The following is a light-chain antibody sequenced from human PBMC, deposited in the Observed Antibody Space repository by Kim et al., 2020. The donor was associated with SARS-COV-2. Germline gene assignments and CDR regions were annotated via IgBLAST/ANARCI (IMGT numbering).Light chain of an antibody. V-gene: IGKV3-15*01. CDR1: QSVNSN. J-gene: IGKJ4*01. Sequence: ESPGEGATLSGRARQSVNSNFAWYQQKPGQAPRLLIYGASTRATGVPARFSGSGSGTEFTLTISSLQSEDFAVYYCHQYYNWPRTFGGGTKVDIK. CDR3: HQYYNWPRT. CDR2: GAS.